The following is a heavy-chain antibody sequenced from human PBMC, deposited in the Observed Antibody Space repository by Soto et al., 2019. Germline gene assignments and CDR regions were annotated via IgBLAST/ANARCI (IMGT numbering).Heavy chain of an antibody. CDR1: GGTFSSYA. Sequence: QVQLVQSGAEVKKPGSSVKVSCTASGGTFSSYAISWVRQAPGQGLEWMGGIIPIFGTANYAQKFQGRVTITADESTSTAYMELSSLRSEDTAVYYCARELWFGHIYYYGMDVWGQGTTVTVSS. D-gene: IGHD3-10*01. CDR2: IIPIFGTA. CDR3: ARELWFGHIYYYGMDV. J-gene: IGHJ6*02. V-gene: IGHV1-69*01.